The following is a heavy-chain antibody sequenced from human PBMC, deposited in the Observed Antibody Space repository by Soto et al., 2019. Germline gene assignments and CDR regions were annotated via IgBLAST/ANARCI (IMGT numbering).Heavy chain of an antibody. CDR1: GFTFSSYG. CDR2: ISYDGSNK. D-gene: IGHD5-12*01. J-gene: IGHJ4*02. V-gene: IGHV3-30*18. Sequence: GGSLRLSCAASGFTFSSYGMHWVRQAPGKGLEWVAVISYDGSNKYYADSVKGRFTISRDNSKNTLYLQMNSLRAEDTAVCYCAKDKGGIVATIPVSYFDYWGQGTLVNVSS. CDR3: AKDKGGIVATIPVSYFDY.